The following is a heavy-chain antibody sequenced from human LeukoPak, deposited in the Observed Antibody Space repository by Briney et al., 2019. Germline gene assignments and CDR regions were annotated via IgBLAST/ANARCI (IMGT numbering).Heavy chain of an antibody. Sequence: GGSLRLSCAASGFTFSSYWMSWVRQGPGKGLEWVANIKQDGSEKYYVDSVKGRFTISRDNAKNSLYLQMNSLRAEDTAVYYCARVRCSSTSRFPDYWGQGTLVTVSS. D-gene: IGHD2-2*01. CDR3: ARVRCSSTSRFPDY. J-gene: IGHJ4*02. V-gene: IGHV3-7*01. CDR1: GFTFSSYW. CDR2: IKQDGSEK.